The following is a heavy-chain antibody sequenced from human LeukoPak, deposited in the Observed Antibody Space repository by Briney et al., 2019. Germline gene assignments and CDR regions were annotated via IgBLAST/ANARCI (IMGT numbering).Heavy chain of an antibody. Sequence: GASVKVSCKASGYTSTSYGISWVRQAPGQGLEWMGWISAYNGNTNYAQKLQGRVTMTTDTSTSAAYMELRSLRSDDTAVYYCARESPHYYDSSGWPFDYWGQGTLVTVSS. D-gene: IGHD3-22*01. J-gene: IGHJ4*02. V-gene: IGHV1-18*01. CDR1: GYTSTSYG. CDR3: ARESPHYYDSSGWPFDY. CDR2: ISAYNGNT.